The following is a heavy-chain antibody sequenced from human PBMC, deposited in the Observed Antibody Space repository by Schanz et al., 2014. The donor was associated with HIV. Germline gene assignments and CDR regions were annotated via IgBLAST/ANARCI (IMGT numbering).Heavy chain of an antibody. D-gene: IGHD2-15*01. J-gene: IGHJ4*02. CDR1: GYSFTSYD. CDR3: ARNQYQMLPFDF. V-gene: IGHV1-8*02. CDR2: INPTNGKT. Sequence: QVQLVQPGAEVKKPGSSVKVSCKASGYSFTSYDINWVRQATGQGLEWMGWINPTNGKTFYTQKFRGRVTMTRDTSVNTASMEVSRLMSDDTAVYYCARNQYQMLPFDFWGQGTLVTVSS.